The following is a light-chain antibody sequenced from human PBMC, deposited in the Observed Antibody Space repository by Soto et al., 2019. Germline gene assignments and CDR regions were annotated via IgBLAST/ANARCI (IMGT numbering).Light chain of an antibody. J-gene: IGKJ4*01. V-gene: IGKV3-20*01. CDR3: QQYNDWPPLT. CDR2: GAS. Sequence: ENVLTQSPGTLSLSPGERATLSCRASQTVSGSYVAWYQQKPGQTPRLLIYGASSRATGIPDRFSGSGSGTDFTLTISRLEPEDFAVYYCQQYNDWPPLTFGGGTKVEIK. CDR1: QTVSGSY.